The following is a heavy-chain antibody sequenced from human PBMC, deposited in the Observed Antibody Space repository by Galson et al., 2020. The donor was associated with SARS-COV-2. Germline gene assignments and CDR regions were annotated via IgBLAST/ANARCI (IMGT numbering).Heavy chain of an antibody. J-gene: IGHJ5*02. V-gene: IGHV3-9*01. CDR3: AKAVWAAAAPGWFDP. CDR2: ISWNSGSI. D-gene: IGHD6-13*01. Sequence: GGSLRLSCAASGFTFDDYAMHWVRQAPGKGLEWVSGISWNSGSIGYADSVKGRFTISRDNAKNSLYLQMNSLRAEDTALYYCAKAVWAAAAPGWFDPWGQGTLVTVSS. CDR1: GFTFDDYA.